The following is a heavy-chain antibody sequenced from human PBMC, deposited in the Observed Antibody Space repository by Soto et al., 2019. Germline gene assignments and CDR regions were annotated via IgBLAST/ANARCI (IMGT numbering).Heavy chain of an antibody. V-gene: IGHV3-11*01. J-gene: IGHJ4*02. CDR3: AREVDADFGTDFGY. Sequence: LSLTCAVYGGSFSGYYWSWIRRAPGKGLEWISYISGNGEIIQYAASARGRFTISRDNAENSVYLEMDSLRAEDTSLYYCAREVDADFGTDFGYWGRGTLVTVSS. CDR2: ISGNGEII. D-gene: IGHD4-17*01. CDR1: GGSFSGYY.